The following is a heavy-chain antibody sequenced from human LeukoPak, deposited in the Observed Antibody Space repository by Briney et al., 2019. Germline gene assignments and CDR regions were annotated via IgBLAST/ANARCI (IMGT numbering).Heavy chain of an antibody. V-gene: IGHV3-30-3*01. J-gene: IGHJ4*02. CDR3: AREDTFGGVIATPFDY. D-gene: IGHD3-16*02. Sequence: GGSLRLSCAASGFTFSSYAMHWARQAPGKGLEWVAVISYDGSNKYYADSVKGRFTISRDNSKNTLYLQMNSLRAEDTAVYYCAREDTFGGVIATPFDYWGQGTLVTVSS. CDR2: ISYDGSNK. CDR1: GFTFSSYA.